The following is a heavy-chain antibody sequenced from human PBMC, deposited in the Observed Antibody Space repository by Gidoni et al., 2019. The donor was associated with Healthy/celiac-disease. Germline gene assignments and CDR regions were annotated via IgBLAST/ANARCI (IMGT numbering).Heavy chain of an antibody. D-gene: IGHD3-10*01. Sequence: EVQLVESGGGLIQPGGSLGPSWAAPGFTVSSNYMSWVRQAPGKGLEWVSVIYSGGSTYYADSVKGRFTISRDNSKNTLYLQMNSLRAEDTAVYYCARDGVRGPFDYWGQGTLVTVSS. CDR2: IYSGGST. V-gene: IGHV3-53*01. J-gene: IGHJ4*02. CDR3: ARDGVRGPFDY. CDR1: GFTVSSNY.